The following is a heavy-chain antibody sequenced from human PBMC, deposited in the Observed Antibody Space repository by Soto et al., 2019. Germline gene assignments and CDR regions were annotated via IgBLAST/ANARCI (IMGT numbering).Heavy chain of an antibody. CDR2: IKSKTDGGTT. CDR1: GFTFSNAW. V-gene: IGHV3-15*01. CDR3: TTDRYNWNDAAFDI. Sequence: PGGSLRLSCAASGFTFSNAWMSWVRQAPGKGLEWVGRIKSKTDGGTTDYAAPVKGRFTISRDDSKNTLYPQMNSLKTEDTAVYYCTTDRYNWNDAAFDIWGQGTMVTVSS. J-gene: IGHJ3*02. D-gene: IGHD1-1*01.